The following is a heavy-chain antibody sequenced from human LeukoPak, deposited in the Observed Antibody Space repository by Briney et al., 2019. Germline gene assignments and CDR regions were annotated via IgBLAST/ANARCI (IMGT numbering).Heavy chain of an antibody. V-gene: IGHV1-18*01. CDR3: ARGIHSYDSSGYSPYYYYMDV. CDR1: GYTFTSYG. CDR2: ISAYNGNT. Sequence: ASVKVSCKASGYTFTSYGISWVRQAPGQGLEWMGWISAYNGNTNYAQKLQGRVTMTTDTSTSTAYMELRSLRSDDTAVYYCARGIHSYDSSGYSPYYYYMDVWGKGTTVTVSS. D-gene: IGHD3-22*01. J-gene: IGHJ6*03.